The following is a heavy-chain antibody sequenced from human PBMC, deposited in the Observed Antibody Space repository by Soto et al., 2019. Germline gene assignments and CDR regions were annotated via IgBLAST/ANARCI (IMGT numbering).Heavy chain of an antibody. D-gene: IGHD5-12*01. CDR3: ARAEASCGGYDRCGYGMDV. CDR1: GFTFSSYA. J-gene: IGHJ6*02. CDR2: ISYDGSNK. Sequence: QVQLVESGGGVVQPGRSLRLSCAASGFTFSSYAMHWVRQAPGKGLEWVAVISYDGSNKYYADSVKGRFTISRDNSKNPLYLKMNSLRAEDTAVYYCARAEASCGGYDRCGYGMDVWGQGTTVTVSS. V-gene: IGHV3-30-3*01.